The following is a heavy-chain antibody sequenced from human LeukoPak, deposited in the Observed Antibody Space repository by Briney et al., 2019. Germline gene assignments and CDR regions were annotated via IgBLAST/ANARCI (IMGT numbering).Heavy chain of an antibody. CDR2: IYTRGST. D-gene: IGHD3-16*01. J-gene: IGHJ6*03. CDR3: ARETSQKGAHYMDV. CDR1: GGSISSYY. Sequence: SETLSPTCTVSGGSISSYYWSWIRQPAGKGLEWIGHIYTRGSTNYNPSLKSRVTISVDTSKNQFSLKLNSVTAADTAVYYCARETSQKGAHYMDVWGKGTTVTISS. V-gene: IGHV4-4*07.